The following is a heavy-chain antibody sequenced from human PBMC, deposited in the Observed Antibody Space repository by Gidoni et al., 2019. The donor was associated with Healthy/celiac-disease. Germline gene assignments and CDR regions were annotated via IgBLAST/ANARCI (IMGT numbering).Heavy chain of an antibody. CDR3: ARGPRSWYGYWFDP. D-gene: IGHD6-13*01. J-gene: IGHJ5*02. CDR2: IYSGGST. V-gene: IGHV3-53*01. CDR1: GFTVSSNY. Sequence: EVQLVESGGGLIPPGGSLRLSCAASGFTVSSNYMSWVRQAPGKGLEWVSVIYSGGSTYYADSVKGRFTISRDNSKNTLYLQMNSLRAEDTAVYYCARGPRSWYGYWFDPWGQGTLVTVSS.